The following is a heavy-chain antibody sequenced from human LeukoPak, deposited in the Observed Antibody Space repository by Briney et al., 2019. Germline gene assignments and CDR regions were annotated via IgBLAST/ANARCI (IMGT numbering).Heavy chain of an antibody. CDR1: GFTFSSHG. CDR2: ISPRGDIT. CDR3: AREILEPGKTHEY. D-gene: IGHD1-1*01. V-gene: IGHV3-23*01. J-gene: IGHJ4*02. Sequence: GGSLRLSCAASGFTFSSHGMNWVRQAPGKGLEWVSGISPRGDITYYANSVKGRFTISRDNAKNTLYLQMDSLRAEDTAMYYCAREILEPGKTHEYWGQGTLVTVSS.